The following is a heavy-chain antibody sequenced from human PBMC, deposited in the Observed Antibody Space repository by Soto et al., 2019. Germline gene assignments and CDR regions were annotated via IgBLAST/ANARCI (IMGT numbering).Heavy chain of an antibody. J-gene: IGHJ4*02. Sequence: QVQLVESGGGVVQPGRSLRLSCAASGFTFSSYAMHWVRQAPGKGLEWVAFISYDGSNKYYADSVKGRFTISRDNSKNTLYLQMNRLRAEDTAVYYCAREVGAPHYFDYWGQGTLVTVSS. CDR3: AREVGAPHYFDY. CDR2: ISYDGSNK. V-gene: IGHV3-30-3*01. D-gene: IGHD1-26*01. CDR1: GFTFSSYA.